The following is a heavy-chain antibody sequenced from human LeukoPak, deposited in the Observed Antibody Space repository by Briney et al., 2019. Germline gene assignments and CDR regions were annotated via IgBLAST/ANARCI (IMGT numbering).Heavy chain of an antibody. J-gene: IGHJ4*02. CDR2: ISNDGSKK. D-gene: IGHD5-18*01. V-gene: IGHV3-30*04. CDR3: AKDRYSYAFEYSDS. CDR1: GFTFSSYA. Sequence: GRSLRLSCAASGFTFSSYAMHWVRQAPGKGLDWVAGISNDGSKKCYADSVKGRFTISRDNSKNTLSLQVSSLRAEDTAVYYCAKDRYSYAFEYSDSWGQGTLVTVSS.